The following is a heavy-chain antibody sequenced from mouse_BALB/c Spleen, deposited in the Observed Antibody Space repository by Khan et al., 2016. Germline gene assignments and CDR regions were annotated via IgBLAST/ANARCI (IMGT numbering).Heavy chain of an antibody. CDR3: SRGVYDYEFAD. J-gene: IGHJ3*01. V-gene: IGHV14-3*02. D-gene: IGHD2-4*01. CDR2: IDPANGNT. CDR1: GFNIKDTY. Sequence: VQLQQSGAELVKPGASVTLSCTVSGFNIKDTYMHWVNQRPEQGLEWIGRIDPANGNTKYDPKFQDKATITADTSSNPAYLQLSSLTSEDTAVYYGSRGVYDYEFADWGQGTLVTVSA.